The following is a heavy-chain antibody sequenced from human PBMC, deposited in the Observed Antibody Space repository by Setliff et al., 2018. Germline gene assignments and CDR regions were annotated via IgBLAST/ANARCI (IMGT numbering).Heavy chain of an antibody. Sequence: GGSLRLPCAASGFTFSSYAMSWVRQAPGKEPEWVSTITDSGRTTYYGPSLRGRFTISRDNSRNTLYLQMNSLRAEDAAIYYCARRGGTAGARAFDIWGQGTMVT. J-gene: IGHJ3*02. D-gene: IGHD2-8*02. CDR3: ARRGGTAGARAFDI. CDR1: GFTFSSYA. CDR2: ITDSGRTT. V-gene: IGHV3-23*01.